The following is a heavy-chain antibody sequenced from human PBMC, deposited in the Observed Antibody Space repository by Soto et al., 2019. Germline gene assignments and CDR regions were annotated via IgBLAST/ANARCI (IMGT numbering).Heavy chain of an antibody. CDR3: ARDRGDVGYCSSTSCYRWGYYYYYGMDV. D-gene: IGHD2-2*02. J-gene: IGHJ6*02. Sequence: ASVKGSWKAAGYTFSSYDMHWVRQAPGQGLECMGIINPRCGSTSYAQKFQGRVTMTRDTSTSTVYMELSSLRSEDTAVYYCARDRGDVGYCSSTSCYRWGYYYYYGMDVWGQGTTVTVSS. V-gene: IGHV1-46*01. CDR2: INPRCGST. CDR1: GYTFSSYD.